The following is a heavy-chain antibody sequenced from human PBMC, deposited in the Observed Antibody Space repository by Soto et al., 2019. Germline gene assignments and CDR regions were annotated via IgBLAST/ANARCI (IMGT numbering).Heavy chain of an antibody. CDR3: VNNYMRLYF. V-gene: IGHV3-23*04. Sequence: EVHLVESGGGVVQPGGSLRLSCAASGFIFSSFAMTWVRQAPGKGLEWVSANAGGVGGSHFTKYYADSVKRRFTISKDNSKNMLYLEMKSLRAEDTAVYYSVNNYMRLYFGGQGTLVTVSS. CDR1: GFIFSSFA. D-gene: IGHD3-9*01. CDR2: NAGGVGGSHFTK. J-gene: IGHJ4*02.